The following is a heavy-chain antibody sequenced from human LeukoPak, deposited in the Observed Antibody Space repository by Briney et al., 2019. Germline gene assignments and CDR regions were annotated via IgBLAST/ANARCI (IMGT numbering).Heavy chain of an antibody. CDR1: GYSLSDYF. CDR2: INPNSGAT. V-gene: IGHV1-2*02. Sequence: ASVKVSCKASGYSLSDYFIHWVRQAPGQGLEWMGWINPNSGATRFAQKFEGRVTLTRDTSVSTVYMELSRMKSDDTAVFYCSRMYSSNRYDYWGQGTLVTVSS. J-gene: IGHJ4*02. CDR3: SRMYSSNRYDY. D-gene: IGHD2-2*01.